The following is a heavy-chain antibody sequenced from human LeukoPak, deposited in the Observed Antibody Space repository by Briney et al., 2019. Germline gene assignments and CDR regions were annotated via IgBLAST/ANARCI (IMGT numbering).Heavy chain of an antibody. CDR3: AKDGEAASITASNWFDP. CDR2: ISWNSGSI. Sequence: GRSLRLSCAASGLTFDDYAMHWVRQAPGKGLEWVSGISWNSGSIGYADSVKGRFTISRDNAKNSLYLQMNSLRAEDTALYYCAKDGEAASITASNWFDPWGQGTLVTVSS. V-gene: IGHV3-9*01. D-gene: IGHD3-10*01. CDR1: GLTFDDYA. J-gene: IGHJ5*02.